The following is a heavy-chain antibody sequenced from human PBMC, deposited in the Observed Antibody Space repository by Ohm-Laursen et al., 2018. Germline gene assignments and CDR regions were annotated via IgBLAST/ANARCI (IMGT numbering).Heavy chain of an antibody. CDR2: ISSSGSTI. CDR3: ARSGLYSSSSAGHDY. J-gene: IGHJ4*02. CDR1: GFTFSDYY. D-gene: IGHD6-6*01. Sequence: SLRLSCAASGFTFSDYYMSWIRQAPGKGLEWVSYISSSGSTIYYADSVKGRFTISRDNAKNSLYLQMNSLRAEGTAVYYCARSGLYSSSSAGHDYWGQGTLVTVSS. V-gene: IGHV3-11*01.